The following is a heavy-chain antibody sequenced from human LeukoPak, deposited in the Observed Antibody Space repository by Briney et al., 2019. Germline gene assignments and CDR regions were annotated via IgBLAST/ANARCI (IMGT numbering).Heavy chain of an antibody. CDR1: GGTFSSYT. D-gene: IGHD6-13*01. CDR3: AREAGQDAFDI. Sequence: SVKVSCKASGGTFSSYTISWVRQAPGQGLEWMGRIIPILGIANYAQKFQGRVTITADKSTSTAYMELSSPRSEDTAVYYCAREAGQDAFDIWGQGTMVTVSS. J-gene: IGHJ3*02. CDR2: IIPILGIA. V-gene: IGHV1-69*04.